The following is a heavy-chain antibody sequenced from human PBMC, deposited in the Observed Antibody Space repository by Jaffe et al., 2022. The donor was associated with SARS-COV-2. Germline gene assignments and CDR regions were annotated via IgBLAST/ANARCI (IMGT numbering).Heavy chain of an antibody. D-gene: IGHD6-19*01. Sequence: QITLKESGPTLVKPTQTLTLTCTFSGFSLTTRGVGVAWIRQPPGKALECLAVIYWDDDKRYSPSLKSRLTITKDTSKNQVVLTMTNMDPVDTATYFCAHRLIEERHTGGWIGAFDFWGQGTMVTVSS. V-gene: IGHV2-5*02. CDR3: AHRLIEERHTGGWIGAFDF. J-gene: IGHJ3*01. CDR2: IYWDDDK. CDR1: GFSLTTRGVG.